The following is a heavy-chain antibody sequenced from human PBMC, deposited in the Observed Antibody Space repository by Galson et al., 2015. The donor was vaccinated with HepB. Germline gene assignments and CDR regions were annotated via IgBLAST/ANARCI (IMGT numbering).Heavy chain of an antibody. V-gene: IGHV3-15*01. CDR1: GFTFSNAW. CDR2: IKSKTDGGTT. Sequence: SLRLSCAASGFTFSNAWMSWVRQAPGKGLEWVGRIKSKTDGGTTDYAAPVKGRFTISRDDSKNTLYLQMNSLKTEDTAVYYCTRHRPDYDILTGYYSPSYGMDVWGQGTTVTVSS. J-gene: IGHJ6*02. D-gene: IGHD3-9*01. CDR3: TRHRPDYDILTGYYSPSYGMDV.